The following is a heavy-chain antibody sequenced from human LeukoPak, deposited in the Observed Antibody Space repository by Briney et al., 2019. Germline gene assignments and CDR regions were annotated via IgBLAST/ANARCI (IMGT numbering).Heavy chain of an antibody. Sequence: KRSETLSLTCTVSGGSISSYYWSWIRQPPGKGLEWIGYIYYSGSTNYNPSLKSRVTISVDTSKNQFSLKLSSVTAADTAVYYCARDGRVGTFQHWGQGTLVTVSS. J-gene: IGHJ1*01. D-gene: IGHD1-26*01. CDR1: GGSISSYY. CDR3: ARDGRVGTFQH. V-gene: IGHV4-59*01. CDR2: IYYSGST.